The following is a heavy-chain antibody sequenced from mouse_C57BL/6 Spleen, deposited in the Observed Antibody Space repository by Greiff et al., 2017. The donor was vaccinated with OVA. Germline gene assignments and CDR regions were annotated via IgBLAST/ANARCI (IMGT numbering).Heavy chain of an antibody. V-gene: IGHV1-26*01. CDR3: ARGGGYYDYYAMDY. Sequence: EVQLQQSGPELVKPGASVKISCKASGYTFTDYYMNWVKQSHGKSLEWIGDINPNNGGTSYNQKLKGKAILTVDKSSSTAYMELRSLTSEDSRVYYYARGGGYYDYYAMDYWGQGTSVTVSS. J-gene: IGHJ4*01. D-gene: IGHD2-3*01. CDR1: GYTFTDYY. CDR2: INPNNGGT.